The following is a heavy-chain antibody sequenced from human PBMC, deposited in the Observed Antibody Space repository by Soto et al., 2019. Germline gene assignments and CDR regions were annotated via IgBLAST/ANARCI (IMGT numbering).Heavy chain of an antibody. V-gene: IGHV3-30*18. CDR1: GFTFSIYG. Sequence: PGGPLRLSCGASGFTFSIYGMHWVRQAPGKGLEWVAVISYDGSNTYYADSVKGRFTISRDNSKNTLYLQMNSLRAGDTSVYYCAKEGGLSGSYYISSSYYFDSWGQGTLVTVSS. CDR3: AKEGGLSGSYYISSSYYFDS. J-gene: IGHJ4*02. D-gene: IGHD1-26*01. CDR2: ISYDGSNT.